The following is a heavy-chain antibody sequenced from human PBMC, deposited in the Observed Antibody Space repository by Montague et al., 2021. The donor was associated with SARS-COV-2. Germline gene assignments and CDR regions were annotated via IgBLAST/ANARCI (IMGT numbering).Heavy chain of an antibody. CDR3: ARGSYGADAVDI. J-gene: IGHJ3*02. V-gene: IGHV4-59*01. Sequence: SETLSLTCTVSGGSISGYYWRWIRQPPGKGLEWIGYIYYSGSTNYNPSLKSRVTISLDTSKNQFSLTLNSVTAADTAVSYCARGSYGADAVDIWGHGAMVTVSS. CDR1: GGSISGYY. D-gene: IGHD4/OR15-4a*01. CDR2: IYYSGST.